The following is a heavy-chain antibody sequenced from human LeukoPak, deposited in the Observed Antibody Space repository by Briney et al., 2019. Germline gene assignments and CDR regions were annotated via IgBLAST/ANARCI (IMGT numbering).Heavy chain of an antibody. Sequence: QTGGSLRLSCAASGVTFSGSGVHWVRQASGKGLEWVGRIRSKANSYATTDVASVRGRFSISRDDSKNTAYLQMNSLKTEDTAVYYCTRPSYDSSVSGVVYWGQGTLVTVSS. J-gene: IGHJ4*02. CDR3: TRPSYDSSVSGVVY. D-gene: IGHD3-22*01. CDR1: GVTFSGSG. V-gene: IGHV3-73*01. CDR2: IRSKANSYAT.